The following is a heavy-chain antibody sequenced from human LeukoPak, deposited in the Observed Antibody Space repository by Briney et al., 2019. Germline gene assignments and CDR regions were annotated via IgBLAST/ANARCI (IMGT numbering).Heavy chain of an antibody. CDR2: IRSKANSYAT. CDR1: GFTFSGSA. CDR3: TTLAVAGGY. J-gene: IGHJ4*02. V-gene: IGHV3-73*01. D-gene: IGHD6-19*01. Sequence: GGSLRLSCAASGFTFSGSAMHWVRQASWKGLEWVGRIRSKANSYATAYAASVKGRFTISRDDSKNTAYLQMNSLKTEDTAVYYCTTLAVAGGYWGQGTLVTVSS.